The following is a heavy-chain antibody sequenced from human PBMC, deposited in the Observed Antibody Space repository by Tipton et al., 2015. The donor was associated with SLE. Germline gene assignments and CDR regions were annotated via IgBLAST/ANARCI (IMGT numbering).Heavy chain of an antibody. Sequence: TLSLTCTVSGGSISSSSYYWGWIRQPPGKGLEWIGSIYYSGSTYYNPSLKSRVTISVDTSKNQFSLKLSSVTAADTAVYYCARGQNRRKYSSSWYGSYYFDYWGQGTLVTVSS. V-gene: IGHV4-39*01. J-gene: IGHJ4*02. CDR3: ARGQNRRKYSSSWYGSYYFDY. CDR1: GGSISSSSYY. D-gene: IGHD6-13*01. CDR2: IYYSGST.